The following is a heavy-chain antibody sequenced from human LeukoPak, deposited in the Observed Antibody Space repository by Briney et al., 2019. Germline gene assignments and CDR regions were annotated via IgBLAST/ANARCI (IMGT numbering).Heavy chain of an antibody. CDR2: ISGSGGST. CDR3: AKVETSGGANGYSLFH. Sequence: GGSLRLSCAAAGFTFSSYAMTWVRQAPGKGLEWVSDISGSGGSTYYADSVKGRFIISRDDSQNTLYLQMNSLSAEDTAVYDYAKVETSGGANGYSLFHWGQGTLVTVSS. V-gene: IGHV3-23*01. J-gene: IGHJ4*02. D-gene: IGHD2-8*02. CDR1: GFTFSSYA.